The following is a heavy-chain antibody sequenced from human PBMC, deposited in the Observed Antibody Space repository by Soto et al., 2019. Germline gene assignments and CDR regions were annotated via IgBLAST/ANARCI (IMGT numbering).Heavy chain of an antibody. CDR2: ISYDGSNK. Sequence: PGGSLRLSCAASGFTFSSYGMHWVRQAPGKGLEWVAVISYDGSNKYYADSVKGRFTISRDNSKNTLYLQMNSLRAEDTAVYYCARSRTTIVVVAETDYWGQGTLVTVSS. CDR1: GFTFSSYG. D-gene: IGHD3-22*01. J-gene: IGHJ4*02. CDR3: ARSRTTIVVVAETDY. V-gene: IGHV3-30*03.